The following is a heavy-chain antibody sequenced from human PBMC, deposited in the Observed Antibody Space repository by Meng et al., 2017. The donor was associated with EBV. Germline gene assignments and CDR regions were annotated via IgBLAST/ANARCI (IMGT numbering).Heavy chain of an antibody. V-gene: IGHV3-15*01. D-gene: IGHD1-26*01. CDR2: IKSKTDGGTT. Sequence: EVQLVESGGGLVKPGGSLSLFCAASGFTFSNAWMSWVRQAPGKGLEWVGRIKSKTDGGTTDYAAPVKGRFTISRDDSKNTLYLQMNSLKTEDTAVYYCTTDEGAIQEDYWGQGTLVTVSS. J-gene: IGHJ4*02. CDR3: TTDEGAIQEDY. CDR1: GFTFSNAW.